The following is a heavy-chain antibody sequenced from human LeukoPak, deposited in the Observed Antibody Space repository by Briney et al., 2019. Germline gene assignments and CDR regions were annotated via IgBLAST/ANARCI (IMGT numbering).Heavy chain of an antibody. D-gene: IGHD3-10*01. V-gene: IGHV4-34*01. CDR2: INHSGST. Sequence: SETLSLNCAVYGGSFSGYYWSWIRQPPGKGLEWIGEINHSGSTNYNPSLKSRVTISVDTSKNQFSLKLSSVTAADTAVYYCARRRGYYGSGSYLDYWGQGTLVTVSS. J-gene: IGHJ4*02. CDR3: ARRRGYYGSGSYLDY. CDR1: GGSFSGYY.